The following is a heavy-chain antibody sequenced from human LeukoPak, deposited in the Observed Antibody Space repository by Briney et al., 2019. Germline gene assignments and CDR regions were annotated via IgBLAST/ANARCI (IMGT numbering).Heavy chain of an antibody. CDR2: IGSDGSKQ. J-gene: IGHJ4*02. V-gene: IGHV3-30*02. D-gene: IGHD3-10*01. Sequence: PGGSLRLSCAASGFFFTSSGMNWVRQAPGEGLEWVTFIGSDGSKQYYADSVKGRFSISSDNSRNTVSLQMNSLRLEDTAVYYCATDGSGTSFPYYFESWGQGTLVTVSS. CDR1: GFFFTSSG. CDR3: ATDGSGTSFPYYFES.